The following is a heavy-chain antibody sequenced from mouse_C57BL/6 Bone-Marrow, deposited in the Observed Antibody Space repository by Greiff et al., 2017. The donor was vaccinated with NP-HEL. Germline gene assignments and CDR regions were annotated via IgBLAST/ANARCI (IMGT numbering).Heavy chain of an antibody. D-gene: IGHD3-2*02. CDR2: IHPNSGST. Sequence: QVQLKQPGAELVKPGASVKLSCKASGYTFTSYWMHWVKQRPGQGLEWIGMIHPNSGSTNYNEKFKSKATLTVDKSSSTAYMQLSSLTSEDSAVYYCARSGGVAWFAYWGQGTLVTVSA. V-gene: IGHV1-64*01. CDR3: ARSGGVAWFAY. J-gene: IGHJ3*01. CDR1: GYTFTSYW.